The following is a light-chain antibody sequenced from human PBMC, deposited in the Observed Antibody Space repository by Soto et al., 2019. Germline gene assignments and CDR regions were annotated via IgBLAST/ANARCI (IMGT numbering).Light chain of an antibody. Sequence: QSALTQPASVSGSPGQSITISCTGTSSDVGGYNYVSWYQQYPGKAPKLMIYDVSDRPSGVSYRFSGSKSGNTASLTISGLQDEDEAYYYCSSYTTSTTHVFGTGTKVTVL. CDR2: DVS. J-gene: IGLJ1*01. CDR3: SSYTTSTTHV. CDR1: SSDVGGYNY. V-gene: IGLV2-14*01.